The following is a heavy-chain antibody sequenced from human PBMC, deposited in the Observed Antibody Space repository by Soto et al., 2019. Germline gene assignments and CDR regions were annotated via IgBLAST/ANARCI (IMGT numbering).Heavy chain of an antibody. CDR3: ARGYRQSGYRSRWVFDY. D-gene: IGHD6-13*01. CDR1: GGSINSGGYY. CDR2: IFYSGST. V-gene: IGHV4-31*03. Sequence: QVQLQESGPGLVKPSQTLSLICTVSGGSINSGGYYWNWIRQHPGKGLEWIGYIFYSGSTYYNPFLRSRVTISADTSENQFSLNLRSVTAADTAVYFCARGYRQSGYRSRWVFDYWGQGTLVNVSS. J-gene: IGHJ4*02.